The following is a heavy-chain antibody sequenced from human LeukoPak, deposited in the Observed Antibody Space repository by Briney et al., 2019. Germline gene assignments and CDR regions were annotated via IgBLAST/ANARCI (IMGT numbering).Heavy chain of an antibody. V-gene: IGHV3-21*01. CDR2: ISSSSSYI. Sequence: PGGTLRLSCAASGFTFSSYSMKWVRQAPGKGLEWVSSISSSSSYIYYEHSVKGRFTISRENAKNSLYLQMNSLGAEDTAVYYCARVAYYDSSGDLLFDYWGRGTLVTVSS. CDR3: ARVAYYDSSGDLLFDY. D-gene: IGHD3-22*01. CDR1: GFTFSSYS. J-gene: IGHJ4*02.